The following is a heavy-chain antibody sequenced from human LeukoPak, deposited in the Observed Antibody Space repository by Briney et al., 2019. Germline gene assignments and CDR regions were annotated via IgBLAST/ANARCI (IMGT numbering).Heavy chain of an antibody. CDR3: AREGYCSSTSCRYYYYYYMDV. V-gene: IGHV6-1*01. J-gene: IGHJ6*03. D-gene: IGHD2-2*01. CDR1: GDSVSSNSAA. Sequence: SQTLSLTCAISGDSVSSNSAAWNWIRQSPSRGFEWLGRTYYRSKWYNDYAVSVKSRITINPDTSKNQFSLQLNSVTPEDTAVYYCAREGYCSSTSCRYYYYYYMDVWGKGTTVTVSS. CDR2: TYYRSKWYN.